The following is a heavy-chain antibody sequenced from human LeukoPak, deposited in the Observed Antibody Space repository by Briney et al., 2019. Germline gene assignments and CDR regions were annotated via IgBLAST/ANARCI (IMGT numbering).Heavy chain of an antibody. D-gene: IGHD1-7*01. CDR1: GYSINNGYD. CDR3: ARGWNYYDFEI. Sequence: PSETLSVTCTVFGYSINNGYDWGWIRHAPGKGLEWIGSTFHTGNSYYNPSLKRRVTIAIDTSKNQFSLKLSSVTAEDTAVYYCARGWNYYDFEIWGQGTMVSVSS. V-gene: IGHV4-38-2*02. CDR2: TFHTGNS. J-gene: IGHJ3*02.